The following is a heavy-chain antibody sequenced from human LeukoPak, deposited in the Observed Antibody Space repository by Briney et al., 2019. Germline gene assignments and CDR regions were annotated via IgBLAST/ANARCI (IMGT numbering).Heavy chain of an antibody. J-gene: IGHJ4*02. V-gene: IGHV1-18*01. D-gene: IGHD1-7*01. CDR2: ISAYNGNT. CDR1: GYTFTSYG. Sequence: ASVKVSCKASGYTFTSYGISWVRQAPGQGLEWMGWISAYNGNTNYAQKLQGRVTMTTDTSTSTAYMELRSLRSDDTAVYYCARDAYNWNYGSDPVYWGQGTLVTVSS. CDR3: ARDAYNWNYGSDPVY.